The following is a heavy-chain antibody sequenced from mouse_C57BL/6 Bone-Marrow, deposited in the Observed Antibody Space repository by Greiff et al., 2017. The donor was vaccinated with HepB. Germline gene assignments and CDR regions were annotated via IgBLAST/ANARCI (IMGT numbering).Heavy chain of an antibody. CDR1: GFTFSSYA. V-gene: IGHV5-9-1*02. D-gene: IGHD1-1*01. CDR2: ISSGGDYI. J-gene: IGHJ3*01. CDR3: TRVEDYYGSSQAWFAY. Sequence: EVQLVESGEGLVKPGGSLKLSCAASGFTFSSYAMSWVRQTPEKRLEWVAYISSGGDYIYYADTVKGRFTISRDNARNTLYLQMSSLKSEDTAMYYCTRVEDYYGSSQAWFAYWGQGTLVTVSA.